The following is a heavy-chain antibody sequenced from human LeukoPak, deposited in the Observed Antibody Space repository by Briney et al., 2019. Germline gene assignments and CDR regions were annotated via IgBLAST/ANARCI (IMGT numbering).Heavy chain of an antibody. V-gene: IGHV3-23*01. Sequence: PGGTLRLSCAASGFTFSSYGMSWVRQAPGKGLEWVSAIYVSGGSTFYADSVKGRFTVSRDNSKNTLYLQMNSLRAEDTAVYYCAKDLTGSSSWPDAFDIWGQGTMVTVSS. CDR2: IYVSGGST. CDR3: AKDLTGSSSWPDAFDI. CDR1: GFTFSSYG. J-gene: IGHJ3*02. D-gene: IGHD6-13*01.